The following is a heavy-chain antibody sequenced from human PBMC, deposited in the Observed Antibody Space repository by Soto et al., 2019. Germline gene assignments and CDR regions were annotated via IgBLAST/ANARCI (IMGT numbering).Heavy chain of an antibody. Sequence: GGSLRLSCTASGFNTRFYSMSWVRQTPGKGLEWVAALSRSGGATYYADSVRGRFTISRDASKDTLFLQMSNLRAEDTALYYCSIGVMSTIRNSFVPSGPATLVTVS. J-gene: IGHJ5*02. V-gene: IGHV3-23*01. CDR2: LSRSGGAT. CDR1: GFNTRFYS. D-gene: IGHD1-7*01. CDR3: SIGVMSTIRNSFVP.